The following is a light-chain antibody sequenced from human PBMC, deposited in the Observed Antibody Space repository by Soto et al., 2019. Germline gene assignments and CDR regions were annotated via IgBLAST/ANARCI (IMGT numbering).Light chain of an antibody. CDR3: QQRNNWPPSIT. V-gene: IGKV3-11*01. J-gene: IGKJ5*01. CDR1: QSIASH. Sequence: EIGLTQSPVTLSLYPGERATLSCRASQSIASHLAWYQQKPGQAPRLLIHDASSRATGIPARFSGSGSGTDFTLTISSLEPEDFAVYYCQQRNNWPPSITFGPGRRLEVK. CDR2: DAS.